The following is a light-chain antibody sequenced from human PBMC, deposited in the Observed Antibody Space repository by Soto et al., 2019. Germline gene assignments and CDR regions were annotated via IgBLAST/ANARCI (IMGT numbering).Light chain of an antibody. J-gene: IGKJ2*01. CDR1: QSVSSSY. Sequence: EIGLTQSPGTLSLSPGERATLSCRASQSVSSSYLGWYQQKPGQAPRLLIYGASSRATGIPDRFSGSGSGTACTLTISRLETEDFAVYYCQQYGSSPYTFGQVTQLEIK. V-gene: IGKV3-20*01. CDR2: GAS. CDR3: QQYGSSPYT.